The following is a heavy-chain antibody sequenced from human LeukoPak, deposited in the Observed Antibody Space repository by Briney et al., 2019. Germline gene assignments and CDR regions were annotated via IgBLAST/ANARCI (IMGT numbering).Heavy chain of an antibody. Sequence: ASVKVSCKASGYTFTSYGISWVRQAPGQGLEWMGWISAYNGNTNYAQKLQGRVTMTTDTSTSTAYMELRGLRSDDTAVYYCARDPGRYSYGYNFDYWGQGTLVTVSS. J-gene: IGHJ4*02. CDR1: GYTFTSYG. CDR3: ARDPGRYSYGYNFDY. D-gene: IGHD5-18*01. V-gene: IGHV1-18*01. CDR2: ISAYNGNT.